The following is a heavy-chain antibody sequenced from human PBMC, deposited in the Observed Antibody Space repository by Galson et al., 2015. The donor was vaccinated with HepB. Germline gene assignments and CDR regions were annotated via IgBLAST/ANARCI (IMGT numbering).Heavy chain of an antibody. D-gene: IGHD6-19*01. CDR1: GYTFINFG. Sequence: SVKVSYKASGYTFINFGISWVRQAPGQGLEWVGWISAYNGNTNYAQRFQGRVTMTTDTSTNTAYLELRNLRFDDTAVYYCARDLNIAVRYVDDWGQGTLVTVSS. CDR2: ISAYNGNT. CDR3: ARDLNIAVRYVDD. V-gene: IGHV1-18*01. J-gene: IGHJ1*01.